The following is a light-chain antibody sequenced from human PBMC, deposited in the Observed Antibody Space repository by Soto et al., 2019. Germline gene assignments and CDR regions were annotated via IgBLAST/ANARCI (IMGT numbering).Light chain of an antibody. CDR1: QSFNTW. CDR2: KTS. Sequence: DVQMTQSPSSLSPSVGDRVTITCRASQSFNTWLAWYQQKPGKAPKLLIYKTSILESGVPSRFSGSGSGTEFTLTISSLQPEDFATYYCQQANSFPFTFGGGTKVEIK. J-gene: IGKJ4*01. V-gene: IGKV1-5*03. CDR3: QQANSFPFT.